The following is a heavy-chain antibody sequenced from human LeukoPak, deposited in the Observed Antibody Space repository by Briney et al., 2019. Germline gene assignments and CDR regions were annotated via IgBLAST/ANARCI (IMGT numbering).Heavy chain of an antibody. CDR2: IYHAGSV. D-gene: IGHD4-11*01. CDR3: ARRTTYYSNYGGAFDI. Sequence: SETLSLTCAVSGGSIRSNAYYWGWIRQPPGKGLEWIGSIYHAGSVNYNPSLKSRVTISVDTSKNQFSLKLSSVTAADTAVYYCARRTTYYSNYGGAFDIWGQGTMVTVSS. V-gene: IGHV4-39*07. J-gene: IGHJ3*02. CDR1: GGSIRSNAYY.